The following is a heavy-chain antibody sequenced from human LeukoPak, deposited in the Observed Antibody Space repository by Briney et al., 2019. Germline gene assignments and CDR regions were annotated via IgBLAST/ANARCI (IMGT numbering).Heavy chain of an antibody. CDR2: FDPEDGET. V-gene: IGHV1-24*01. J-gene: IGHJ4*02. Sequence: ASVKVSCKVSGYTLTELSMHWVRQAPRKGLEWMGGFDPEDGETFYAQKFQGRVTMTRDTSISTAYMELSSLRSDGSAVFYCARGSSRYCTSVSCYTHFDFDYWGQGTLVTVSS. CDR3: ARGSSRYCTSVSCYTHFDFDY. D-gene: IGHD2-2*02. CDR1: GYTLTELS.